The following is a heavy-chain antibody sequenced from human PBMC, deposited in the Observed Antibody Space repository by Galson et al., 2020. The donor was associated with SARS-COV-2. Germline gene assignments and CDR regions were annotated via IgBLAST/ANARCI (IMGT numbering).Heavy chain of an antibody. J-gene: IGHJ4*02. CDR1: GASFSGYY. V-gene: IGHV4-34*01. CDR3: ARVSIGWAVKEYYFDS. CDR2: INHSGST. Sequence: SETLSLTCAVYGASFSGYYWSWIRQPPGKGLEWIGEINHSGSTKYNPSLKSRVTMSMDTSTNLFSLRLNSLTAADTAVYFCARVSIGWAVKEYYFDSWGQGNLVIVST. D-gene: IGHD6-19*01.